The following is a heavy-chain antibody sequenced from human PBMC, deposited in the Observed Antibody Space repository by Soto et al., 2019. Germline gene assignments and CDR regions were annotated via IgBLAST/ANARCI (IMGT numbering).Heavy chain of an antibody. CDR2: IIPIFGTA. CDR1: GGTFSSYA. Sequence: SVKVSFKASGGTFSSYAISWVRQAPGQGLEWMGGIIPIFGTANYAQKFQGRVTITADESTSTAYMELSSLRSEDTAVYYCARGHEWLPHAFDIWGQGTMVTVSS. CDR3: ARGHEWLPHAFDI. D-gene: IGHD3-3*01. V-gene: IGHV1-69*13. J-gene: IGHJ3*02.